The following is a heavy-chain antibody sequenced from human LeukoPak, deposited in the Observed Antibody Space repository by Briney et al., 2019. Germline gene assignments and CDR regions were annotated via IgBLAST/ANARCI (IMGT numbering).Heavy chain of an antibody. CDR2: IYYSGST. Sequence: SETLSLTCTVSGGSISSYYWSWIRQPPGKGLEWIGYIYYSGSTNYNPSLKSRVTISVDTSKNQFSLKLSSVTAADTAVYYCARASSGYYFDSGPRGYFDYWGQGTLVTVSS. D-gene: IGHD3-22*01. V-gene: IGHV4-59*01. J-gene: IGHJ4*02. CDR3: ARASSGYYFDSGPRGYFDY. CDR1: GGSISSYY.